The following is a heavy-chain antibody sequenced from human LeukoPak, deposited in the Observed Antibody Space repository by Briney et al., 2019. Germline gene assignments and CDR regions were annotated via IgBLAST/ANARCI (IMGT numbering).Heavy chain of an antibody. CDR1: GYSFTNYW. J-gene: IGHJ5*01. CDR3: ATSLACSGGACYPNWFDS. D-gene: IGHD2-15*01. Sequence: GESLKISCKASGYSFTNYWIGWVRQMPGEGLEWMGLIYPGDSNTRYSPSFQGQVTMSADKSITTAYLQWSSLKASDTVMYFCATSLACSGGACYPNWFDSWGQGTLVTVSS. V-gene: IGHV5-51*01. CDR2: IYPGDSNT.